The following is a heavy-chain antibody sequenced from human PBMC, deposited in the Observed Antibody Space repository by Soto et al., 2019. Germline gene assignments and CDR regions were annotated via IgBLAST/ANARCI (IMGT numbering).Heavy chain of an antibody. Sequence: QVQLVQSGAEVKRPGASVKVSCKASGYSFTRHDINWVRQAPGQGLEWMGWINPSSGNTGYAQRFLGRLTMTTDTSTSRDYMEMSVLQSEDTAIYYGAREGILFSAVSVFYGMDVWGQGTTVTVPS. CDR3: AREGILFSAVSVFYGMDV. D-gene: IGHD6-19*01. CDR1: GYSFTRHD. V-gene: IGHV1-8*01. J-gene: IGHJ6*02. CDR2: INPSSGNT.